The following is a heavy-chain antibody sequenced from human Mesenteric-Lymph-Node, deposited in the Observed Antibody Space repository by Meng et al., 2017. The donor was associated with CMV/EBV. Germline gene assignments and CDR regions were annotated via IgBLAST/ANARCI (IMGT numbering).Heavy chain of an antibody. D-gene: IGHD3-9*01. J-gene: IGHJ4*02. CDR1: GFNFGAYW. CDR3: ARDYDFDWILYRGGYFDF. Sequence: GESLKISCAGFGFNFGAYWVSWVRQAPGKGLEWVASINQVGNQRYYVNSVEGRFTISRDNGRSSLFLQMDSLRFEDTAVYYCARDYDFDWILYRGGYFDFWGQGTLVTVSS. CDR2: INQVGNQR. V-gene: IGHV3-7*01.